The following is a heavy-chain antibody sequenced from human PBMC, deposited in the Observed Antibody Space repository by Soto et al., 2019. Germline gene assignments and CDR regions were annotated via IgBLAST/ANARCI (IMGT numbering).Heavy chain of an antibody. CDR2: IIPILGIA. J-gene: IGHJ6*03. Sequence: SVKVSCKASGGTFSSYTISWVRQAPGQGLEWMGKIIPILGIANYAQKFQGRVTITADKSTSTAYMELSSLRSEDTVVYFCARDRGYDNYYYYYMDVWGKGTTVTVSS. D-gene: IGHD5-12*01. CDR3: ARDRGYDNYYYYYMDV. V-gene: IGHV1-69*04. CDR1: GGTFSSYT.